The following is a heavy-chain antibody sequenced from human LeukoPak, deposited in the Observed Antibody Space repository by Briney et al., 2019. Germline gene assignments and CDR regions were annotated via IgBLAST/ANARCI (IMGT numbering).Heavy chain of an antibody. CDR2: IGADSGDTHGDT. CDR3: GRGSSPYKWYFDP. CDR1: GYRLRNHG. V-gene: IGHV1-18*01. J-gene: IGHJ2*01. D-gene: IGHD5-24*01. Sequence: GASVKVSCKASGYRLRNHGISWVRQAPGQGLEWMGWIGADSGDTHGDTHYAEKLQGRVTMTTDTSTDTAYMDLRSLTSDDPAIYYWGRGSSPYKWYFDPWGRGTLVTVSS.